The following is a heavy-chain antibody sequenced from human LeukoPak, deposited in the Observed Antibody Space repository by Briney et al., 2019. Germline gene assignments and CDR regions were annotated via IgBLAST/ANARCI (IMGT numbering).Heavy chain of an antibody. CDR2: IYYSGST. J-gene: IGHJ4*02. CDR1: GGSISRGGYY. CDR3: ARFYGGNSGYYFDC. D-gene: IGHD4-23*01. V-gene: IGHV4-31*03. Sequence: TLSLTCTVSGGSISRGGYYWRWLRQYPGKGLEWIGYIYYSGSTYYNPSLKSRVTISVDTSKNQCSLKLSSVTAADTAVYYCARFYGGNSGYYFDCWGQGTLVTVSS.